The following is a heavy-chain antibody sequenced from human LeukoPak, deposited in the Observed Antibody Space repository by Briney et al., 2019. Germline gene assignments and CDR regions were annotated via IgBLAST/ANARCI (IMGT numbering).Heavy chain of an antibody. J-gene: IGHJ5*02. CDR1: GASVYSDSSY. Sequence: SETLSLTCSVSGASVYSDSSYWTWIRQAPGKGLEWIGYVDYRGGTKYNASLKSRVTISLETSKNQFSLNLNSVIAADTAVYYCARGVAVATWFDTRGQGTLVTVST. D-gene: IGHD6-19*01. CDR3: ARGVAVATWFDT. V-gene: IGHV4-61*01. CDR2: VDYRGGT.